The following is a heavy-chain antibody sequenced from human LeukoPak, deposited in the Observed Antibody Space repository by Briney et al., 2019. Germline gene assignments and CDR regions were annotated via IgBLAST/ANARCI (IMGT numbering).Heavy chain of an antibody. CDR1: GFTFSSYA. D-gene: IGHD3-10*01. V-gene: IGHV3-23*01. CDR3: ARRLLWSGWFDP. CDR2: ISGSGGST. J-gene: IGHJ5*02. Sequence: GGSLRLSCAASGFTFSSYAMSWVRQAPGKGLEWVSAISGSGGSTYYADSVKGRFTFSRDNSKNTLYLQMNSLRAEDTAVYYCARRLLWSGWFDPWGQGTLVTVSS.